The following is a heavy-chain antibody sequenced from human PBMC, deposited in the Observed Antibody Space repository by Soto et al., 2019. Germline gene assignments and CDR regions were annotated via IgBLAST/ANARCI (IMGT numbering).Heavy chain of an antibody. D-gene: IGHD2-2*01. CDR2: IYHSGST. J-gene: IGHJ5*02. V-gene: IGHV4-30-2*01. CDR3: ARVPDR. CDR1: GSTVCSVGYS. Sequence: PSETLSLTCAASGSTVCSVGYSWSWIRQPRGKGQEWIGYIYHSGSTYYNPSLKSRVTISVDRSKNQFSLKLSSVTAADTAVYYCARVPDRWGQGTLVTVS.